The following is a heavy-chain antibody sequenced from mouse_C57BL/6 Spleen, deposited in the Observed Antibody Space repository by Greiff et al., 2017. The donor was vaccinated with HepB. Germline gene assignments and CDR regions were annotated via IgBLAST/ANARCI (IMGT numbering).Heavy chain of an antibody. CDR2: IDPSDSYT. CDR3: AYYSNYEGFAY. Sequence: VQLQQPGAELVMPGASVKLSCKASGYTFTSYWMHWVKQRPGQGLEWIGEIDPSDSYTNYNQKFKGKSTLTVDKSSSTAYMQLSSLTSEDSAVYYCAYYSNYEGFAYWGQGTLVTVSA. J-gene: IGHJ3*01. CDR1: GYTFTSYW. V-gene: IGHV1-69*01. D-gene: IGHD2-5*01.